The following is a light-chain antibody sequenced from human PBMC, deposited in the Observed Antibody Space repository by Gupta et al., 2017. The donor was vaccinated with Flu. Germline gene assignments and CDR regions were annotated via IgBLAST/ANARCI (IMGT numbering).Light chain of an antibody. CDR3: QSEDNSLSGSKV. V-gene: IGLV1-40*01. CDR2: ANS. J-gene: IGLJ2*01. Sequence: QSVLAQPPSVSGAPGQRVTISCTGSRSNIGAGYDVHWYQQLPGTAPKLLIYANSNRPSGVPDRFSGSKSGTSASLAITGLQPEDEADYYCQSEDNSLSGSKVFGGGTTLTVL. CDR1: RSNIGAGYD.